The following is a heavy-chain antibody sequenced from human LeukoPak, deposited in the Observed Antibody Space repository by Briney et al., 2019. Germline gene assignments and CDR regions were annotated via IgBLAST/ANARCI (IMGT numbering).Heavy chain of an antibody. D-gene: IGHD1-1*01. V-gene: IGHV3-7*01. CDR2: IKEDGTEK. CDR1: GFTFSDFW. CDR3: VRESRPGGAMGLYHNLDY. J-gene: IGHJ4*02. Sequence: GGSLRLSCAGSGFTFSDFWMTWVRQTPGKGLEWVANIKEDGTEKNLVDSVKGRFTISRDNAKNLLFLEMNNLRGDDTAIYYCVRESRPGGAMGLYHNLDYWGQGTLVAVSS.